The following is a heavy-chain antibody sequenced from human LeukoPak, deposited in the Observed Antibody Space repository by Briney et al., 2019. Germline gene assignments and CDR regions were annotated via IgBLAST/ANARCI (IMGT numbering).Heavy chain of an antibody. Sequence: SETLSPTCTVSGGSISASGQYWGWLPQPPGKGLEWIVSIYYSGSPYYNPSLRSRVPIYLDTYKNRFSLRLNSVTAAATAVYYCARHNEPGHAFDIWGQGTMVTVSS. CDR1: GGSISASGQY. CDR2: IYYSGSP. V-gene: IGHV4-39*01. CDR3: ARHNEPGHAFDI. J-gene: IGHJ3*02. D-gene: IGHD1-1*01.